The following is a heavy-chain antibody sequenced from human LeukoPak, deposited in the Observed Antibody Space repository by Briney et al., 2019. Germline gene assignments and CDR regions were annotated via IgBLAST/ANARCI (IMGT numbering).Heavy chain of an antibody. Sequence: SETLSLTCAVSGDSISYHNYYWDWIRQPPGKGLEWIGTVYYTGNTYYNPSLKNRVAISVDTSKNQFSLQLTSMTAADTAVYYCARLRAMAGHRGGFDFWGRGTMVTVSS. CDR2: VYYTGNT. CDR3: ARLRAMAGHRGGFDF. J-gene: IGHJ3*01. CDR1: GDSISYHNYY. D-gene: IGHD6-19*01. V-gene: IGHV4-39*01.